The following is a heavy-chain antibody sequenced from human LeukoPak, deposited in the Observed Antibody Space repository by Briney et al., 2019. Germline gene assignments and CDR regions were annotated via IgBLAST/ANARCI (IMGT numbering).Heavy chain of an antibody. J-gene: IGHJ3*02. V-gene: IGHV4-30-4*01. CDR1: GGSTRSGVYY. CDR3: ARSRGGSYYGDASDI. Sequence: SQTLSLTCTVSGGSTRSGVYYWGWIRQPPGKGLGWIGYIYYSGSTYYKPSLKSRVSISLDTSKNQFSLKLSSVTAADTAVYYCARSRGGSYYGDASDIWGQGTMVTVSS. CDR2: IYYSGST. D-gene: IGHD1-26*01.